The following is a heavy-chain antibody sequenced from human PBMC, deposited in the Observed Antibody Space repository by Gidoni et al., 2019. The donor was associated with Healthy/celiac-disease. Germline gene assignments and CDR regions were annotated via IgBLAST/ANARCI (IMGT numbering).Heavy chain of an antibody. J-gene: IGHJ6*02. CDR1: GYTFTSYD. Sequence: QVQLVQSGAEVKKPGASVKVSCTASGYTFTSYDINGVRQATGQGLEWMGWMNPNSGNTGYAQKFQGRVTITRNTSISTAYMELSSLRSEDTAVYYCARASCSSTSCYFFHYYGMDVWGQGTTVTVSS. CDR2: MNPNSGNT. D-gene: IGHD2-2*01. CDR3: ARASCSSTSCYFFHYYGMDV. V-gene: IGHV1-8*03.